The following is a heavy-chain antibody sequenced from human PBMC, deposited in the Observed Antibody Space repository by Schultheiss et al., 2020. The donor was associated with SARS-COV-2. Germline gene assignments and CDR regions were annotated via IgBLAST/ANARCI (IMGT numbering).Heavy chain of an antibody. CDR2: IIPILGSP. V-gene: IGHV1-69*13. D-gene: IGHD6-6*01. CDR1: GGTFSTYP. Sequence: SVKVSCKTSGGTFSTYPISWVRQAPGRGLEWLGGIIPILGSPNYAQNFQGRVTIIADESTSTAYMELSSLTSDDTAVYYCARDWGAAPNYWGQGTLVTVSS. J-gene: IGHJ4*02. CDR3: ARDWGAAPNY.